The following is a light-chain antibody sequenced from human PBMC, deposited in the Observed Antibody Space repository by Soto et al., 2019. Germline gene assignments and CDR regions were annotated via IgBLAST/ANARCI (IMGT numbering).Light chain of an antibody. CDR2: DAS. CDR3: QQRSTPFT. Sequence: EIVLTQSPATLSLSPGERATLSCRASQSVSSYLAWYQQKPGQAPRLLIYDASSRATGIPARFSGSGSGTDFTLTICSLEPEDFAVYYCQQRSTPFTFGRGPKVEIK. CDR1: QSVSSY. J-gene: IGKJ4*01. V-gene: IGKV3-11*01.